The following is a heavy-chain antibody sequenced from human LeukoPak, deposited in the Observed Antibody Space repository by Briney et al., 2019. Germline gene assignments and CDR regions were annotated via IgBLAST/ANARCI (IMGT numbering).Heavy chain of an antibody. J-gene: IGHJ4*02. CDR2: IYHSGST. CDR3: ARAYRPLIYFDY. CDR1: GGSISSYY. D-gene: IGHD1-26*01. V-gene: IGHV4-59*01. Sequence: PSETLSLTCTVSGGSISSYYWSWIRQPPGKGLEWIGYIYHSGSTNYNPSLKSRVTISVDTSKNQFSLKLSSVTAADAAVYYCARAYRPLIYFDYWGQGTLVTVSS.